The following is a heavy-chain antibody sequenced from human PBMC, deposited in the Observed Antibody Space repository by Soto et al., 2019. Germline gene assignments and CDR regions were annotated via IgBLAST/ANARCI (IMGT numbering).Heavy chain of an antibody. CDR3: ARGYSSRWYGDNWFSP. Sequence: GGSLRLSCAASGFTFSSYWMHWVRQAPWKGLVWVSRINSDGSSTSYADAVKGRFTISRDNAKNTLYLQMNSLRAEDTAVYYCARGYSSRWYGDNWFSPCGKGNLVTVYS. CDR1: GFTFSSYW. CDR2: INSDGSST. J-gene: IGHJ5*02. V-gene: IGHV3-74*01. D-gene: IGHD6-13*01.